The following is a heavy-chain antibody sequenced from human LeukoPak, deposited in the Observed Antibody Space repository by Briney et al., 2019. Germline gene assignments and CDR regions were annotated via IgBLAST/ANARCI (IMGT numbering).Heavy chain of an antibody. Sequence: SETLSLTCTVSGGSISSSIHYWGWIRQPPGKGLEWIGSIYYSGGTYYNPSLKSRVTISVDTSKNQFSLKLNSVTAADTAVYYCARVLYRPYYYYMDVWGKGTTVTVSS. CDR2: IYYSGGT. D-gene: IGHD2-8*01. V-gene: IGHV4-39*07. CDR3: ARVLYRPYYYYMDV. CDR1: GGSISSSIHY. J-gene: IGHJ6*03.